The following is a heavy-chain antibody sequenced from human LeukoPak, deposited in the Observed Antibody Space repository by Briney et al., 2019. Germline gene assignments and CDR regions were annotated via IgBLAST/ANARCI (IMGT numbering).Heavy chain of an antibody. Sequence: ASVKVSCKASGYTFSSYGITWVRQAPGQGLEWMGWISSYNGNTKYARSLQGRVTMTTDTSTGTAYMELRSLRSDDTAVYYCVRGGWVHYDILTGYYDYWGQGTLVTVSS. J-gene: IGHJ4*02. CDR2: ISSYNGNT. CDR1: GYTFSSYG. D-gene: IGHD3-9*01. V-gene: IGHV1-18*04. CDR3: VRGGWVHYDILTGYYDY.